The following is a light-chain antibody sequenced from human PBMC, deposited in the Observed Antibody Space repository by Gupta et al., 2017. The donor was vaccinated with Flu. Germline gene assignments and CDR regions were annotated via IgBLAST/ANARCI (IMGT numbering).Light chain of an antibody. CDR2: WAS. J-gene: IGKJ3*01. CDR3: QQYYSTPLT. CDR1: QSVLYSSNNKNY. V-gene: IGKV4-1*01. Sequence: NCKSSQSVLYSSNNKNYLAWYQQKPGQPPKLPIYWASTRESGVPDRFSGSGSGTDFTLTISSLQAEDVAVYYCQQYYSTPLTFGPGTKVDIK.